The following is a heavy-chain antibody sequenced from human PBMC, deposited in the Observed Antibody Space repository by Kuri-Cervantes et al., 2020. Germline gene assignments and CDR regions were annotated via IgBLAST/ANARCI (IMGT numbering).Heavy chain of an antibody. V-gene: IGHV4-38-2*01. J-gene: IGHJ4*02. Sequence: ESLKISCAVSGYSISSGYYWGWIRQPPGKGLEWIGSIYHSGSTYYNPSLKSRVTISVDTSKNQFSLKLSSVTAADTAVYYCARLRVVAASIGLYYFDYWGQGTLVTVSS. D-gene: IGHD2-15*01. CDR3: ARLRVVAASIGLYYFDY. CDR2: IYHSGST. CDR1: GYSISSGYY.